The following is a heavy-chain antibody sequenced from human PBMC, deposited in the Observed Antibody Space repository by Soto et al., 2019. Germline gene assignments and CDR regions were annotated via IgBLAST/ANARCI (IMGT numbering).Heavy chain of an antibody. J-gene: IGHJ6*02. D-gene: IGHD4-17*01. Sequence: PGESLKISCKGSGYSFTSYWIGWVRQMPGKGLECMGIIYPGDSDTRYSPSFQGQVTISADKSISTAYLQWSGLKASDTAVYYCARDWDGDYYYYGMDVWGQGTTVTVSS. CDR3: ARDWDGDYYYYGMDV. CDR2: IYPGDSDT. CDR1: GYSFTSYW. V-gene: IGHV5-51*01.